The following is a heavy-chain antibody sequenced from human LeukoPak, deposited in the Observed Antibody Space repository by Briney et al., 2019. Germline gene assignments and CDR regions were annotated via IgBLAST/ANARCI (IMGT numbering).Heavy chain of an antibody. CDR1: GGSFSGYY. V-gene: IGHV4-34*01. D-gene: IGHD3-22*01. J-gene: IGHJ6*03. CDR2: INPSGST. CDR3: ARGRQEISMIVVVMTGVSYYLDV. Sequence: SETLSLTCAVYGGSFSGYYWTWIRQSPGKGLEWIGEINPSGSTYYSPSLRSRLTISRDTSKNQFSLRPSSVTAADMAVYYCARGRQEISMIVVVMTGVSYYLDVWGKGTTVTVS.